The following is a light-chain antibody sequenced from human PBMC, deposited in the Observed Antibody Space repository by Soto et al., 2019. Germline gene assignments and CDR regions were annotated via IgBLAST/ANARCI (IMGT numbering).Light chain of an antibody. J-gene: IGKJ2*01. CDR2: AAS. Sequence: DIPLTQSPSFLSASVGDRVTITCRASQVISSYLAWYQQKPGEAPKLLIYAASTLQSGVPSRFSGSGSGTEFTLTISNLQPEDFATYCCQQLNSFPYTFAQGTRLEIK. CDR3: QQLNSFPYT. CDR1: QVISSY. V-gene: IGKV1-9*01.